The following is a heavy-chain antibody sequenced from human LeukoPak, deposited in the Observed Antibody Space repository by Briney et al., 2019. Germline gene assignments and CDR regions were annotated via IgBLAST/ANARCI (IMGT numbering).Heavy chain of an antibody. CDR1: GLTFSNAW. J-gene: IGHJ3*02. D-gene: IGHD3-22*01. V-gene: IGHV3-15*01. CDR2: IKSKTDGGTT. CDR3: TTSITMIVVARGAFDI. Sequence: GGSLRLSCAASGLTFSNAWMSWVRQAPGKGLEWVGRIKSKTDGGTTDYAAPVKGRFTISRDDSKNTLYLQMNSLKTEDTAVYYCTTSITMIVVARGAFDIWGQGTMVTVSS.